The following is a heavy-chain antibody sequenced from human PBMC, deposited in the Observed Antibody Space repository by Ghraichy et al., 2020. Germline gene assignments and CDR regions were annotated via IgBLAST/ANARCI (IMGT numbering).Heavy chain of an antibody. J-gene: IGHJ3*02. CDR2: IYHSGST. Sequence: SETLSLTCTVSGYSISSGYYWGWIRQPPGKGLEWIGSIYHSGSTYYNPSLKSRVTISVDTSKNQFSLKLSSVTAADTAVYYCARGLWTMIVVAKSAFDIWGQGTMVTVSS. CDR3: ARGLWTMIVVAKSAFDI. CDR1: GYSISSGYY. V-gene: IGHV4-38-2*02. D-gene: IGHD3-22*01.